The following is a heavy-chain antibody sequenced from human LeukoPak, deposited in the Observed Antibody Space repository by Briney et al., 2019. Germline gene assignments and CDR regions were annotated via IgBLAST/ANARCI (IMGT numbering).Heavy chain of an antibody. CDR3: AREDSNLNYYFDY. CDR1: GFTFSSYW. D-gene: IGHD4-11*01. Sequence: GGSLRLSCAASGFTFSSYWMSWVRQAPGKGLEWVANIKQDGSEKYYVDSVKGRFTISRDNAKNSLYLQMNSLRAEDTAVYYCAREDSNLNYYFDYWGQGTLVTVSS. J-gene: IGHJ4*02. V-gene: IGHV3-7*01. CDR2: IKQDGSEK.